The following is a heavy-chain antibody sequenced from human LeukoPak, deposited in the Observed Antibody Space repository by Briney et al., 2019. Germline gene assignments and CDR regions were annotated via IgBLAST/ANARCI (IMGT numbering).Heavy chain of an antibody. Sequence: PGGSLRLSCAASGFTFSNYNMNWVRQAPGKGLEWVSYISGSGSTKYYADSVKGRFTISRDNAKDSLFLQMNSLRAEDTAVYYCARDFRGCYRIDYWGQGTLVTVSS. D-gene: IGHD3-3*01. J-gene: IGHJ4*02. V-gene: IGHV3-48*04. CDR1: GFTFSNYN. CDR3: ARDFRGCYRIDY. CDR2: ISGSGSTK.